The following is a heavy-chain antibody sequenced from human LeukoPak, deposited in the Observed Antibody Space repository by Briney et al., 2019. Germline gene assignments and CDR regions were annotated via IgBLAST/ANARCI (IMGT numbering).Heavy chain of an antibody. J-gene: IGHJ4*02. CDR3: AKDFSSGLFDY. D-gene: IGHD6-19*01. Sequence: GGSLRLSCAASGFTFSSFAMSWVRQTPGKGLEWVSTISHDGGSTYFADSVKGRFTISRDNSKSTLYLQMNSLRAEDTALYFCAKDFSSGLFDYWGQETLVAVSS. CDR2: ISHDGGST. CDR1: GFTFSSFA. V-gene: IGHV3-23*01.